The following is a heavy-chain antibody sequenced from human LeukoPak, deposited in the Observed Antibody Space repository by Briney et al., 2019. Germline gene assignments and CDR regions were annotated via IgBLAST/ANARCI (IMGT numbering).Heavy chain of an antibody. CDR2: ISSSSSYI. CDR3: ARVKDPAYPGAFDI. CDR1: GFTFSTYN. V-gene: IGHV3-21*01. Sequence: GGSLRLYCAASGFTFSTYNMNWVRQAPGKGLEWVSSISSSSSYIYYADSVKGRFTISRDNAKNSLYLQMNSVRAEGTAVYYCARVKDPAYPGAFDIWGQGTRVTVSS. J-gene: IGHJ3*02.